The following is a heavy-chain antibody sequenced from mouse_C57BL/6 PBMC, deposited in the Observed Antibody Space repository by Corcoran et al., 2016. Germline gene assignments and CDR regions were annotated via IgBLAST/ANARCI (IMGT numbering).Heavy chain of an antibody. CDR3: ARNGGAWFAY. CDR2: MKPKNGGT. J-gene: IGHJ3*01. V-gene: IGHV1-26*01. Sequence: EVQLQQSGPELVKPGASVKISCKASGYTFTDYYRKWVKQCHGKTLEWIGDMKPKNGGTSYNQKFKGKAKLTVDKSSRTAYMEHRSLTSEDSAVYYCARNGGAWFAYWGQGTLVTVSA. CDR1: GYTFTDYY.